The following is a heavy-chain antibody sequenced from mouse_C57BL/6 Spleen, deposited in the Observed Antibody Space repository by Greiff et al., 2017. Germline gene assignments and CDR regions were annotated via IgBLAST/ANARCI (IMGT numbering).Heavy chain of an antibody. CDR3: ARGDPAWFAY. CDR1: GYTFTSYW. Sequence: VQLQQSGAELVRPGTSVKLSCKASGYTFTSYWMHWVKQRPGQGLEWIGVIDPSDSYTNYNQKFKGKATLTVDTSSSTAYMQLSSLTSEDSAVYYCARGDPAWFAYWGQGTLVTVSA. V-gene: IGHV1-59*01. CDR2: IDPSDSYT. D-gene: IGHD3-3*01. J-gene: IGHJ3*01.